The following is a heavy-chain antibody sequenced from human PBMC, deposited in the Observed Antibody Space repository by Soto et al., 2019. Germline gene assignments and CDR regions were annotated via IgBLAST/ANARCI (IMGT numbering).Heavy chain of an antibody. Sequence: QVQLQESGPGLVKPSETLSLTCTVSGGSISSYYWSWIRQPPGKGLEWIGYVYYSGSTNYNPSLKSRVTISVDTSKNQFSLKLSSVTAADTAVYYCARWGRRTPVDWGQGTLVTVSP. CDR1: GGSISSYY. CDR3: ARWGRRTPVD. CDR2: VYYSGST. D-gene: IGHD7-27*01. V-gene: IGHV4-59*01. J-gene: IGHJ4*02.